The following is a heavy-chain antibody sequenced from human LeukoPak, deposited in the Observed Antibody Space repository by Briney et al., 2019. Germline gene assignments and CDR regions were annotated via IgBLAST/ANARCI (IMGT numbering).Heavy chain of an antibody. CDR3: AKYYYGSGSPWIDAFDI. V-gene: IGHV3-23*01. D-gene: IGHD3-10*01. J-gene: IGHJ3*02. CDR1: GFTFSSYA. Sequence: GGSLRLSCAASGFTFSSYAMSWVRQAPGKGLEWVSAISGSGGGTYYADSVKGRFTISRDNSKNTLYLQMNSLRAEDTAVYYCAKYYYGSGSPWIDAFDIWGQGTMVTVSS. CDR2: ISGSGGGT.